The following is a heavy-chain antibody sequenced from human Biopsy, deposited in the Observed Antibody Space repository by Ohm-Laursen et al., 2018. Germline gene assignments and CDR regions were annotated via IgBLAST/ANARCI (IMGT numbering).Heavy chain of an antibody. J-gene: IGHJ3*01. D-gene: IGHD1-26*01. Sequence: SLRLSCAASGFAFYLYEMNWVRQAPGQGMEWISYIYGGGSPVSYADSVKGRFTISRDNAQNSLYLHMNSLRAEDTAVYYCARLNSGTYDASDLWGQGTMVSVSS. V-gene: IGHV3-48*03. CDR3: ARLNSGTYDASDL. CDR1: GFAFYLYE. CDR2: IYGGGSPV.